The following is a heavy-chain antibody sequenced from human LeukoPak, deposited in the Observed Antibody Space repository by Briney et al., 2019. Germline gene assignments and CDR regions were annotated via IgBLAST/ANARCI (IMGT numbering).Heavy chain of an antibody. CDR2: INPSGGST. J-gene: IGHJ4*02. CDR3: ARDVGIAAAGGPLDY. V-gene: IGHV1-46*01. Sequence: ASVKVSCKASGYTFTSYYMHWVRQAPGQGLEWMGIINPSGGSTSYAQKFQGRVTMTRDTSTSTVYMELSSLRSEDTAVYYCARDVGIAAAGGPLDYWGQRTLVTVSS. D-gene: IGHD6-13*01. CDR1: GYTFTSYY.